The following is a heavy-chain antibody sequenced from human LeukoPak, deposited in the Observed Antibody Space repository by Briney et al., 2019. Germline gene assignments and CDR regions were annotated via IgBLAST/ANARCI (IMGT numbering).Heavy chain of an antibody. V-gene: IGHV3-21*01. J-gene: IGHJ5*02. CDR3: ARDLGFGELYWFDP. CDR1: GFTFSSYS. CDR2: ISSSSSYI. D-gene: IGHD3-10*01. Sequence: GGSLRLSCAASGFTFSSYSMNWVRQAPGKGLEWVSSISSSSSYIYYADSVKGRFTISRDNAKNSLYLQMNSLRAEDTAAYYCARDLGFGELYWFDPWGQGTLVTVSS.